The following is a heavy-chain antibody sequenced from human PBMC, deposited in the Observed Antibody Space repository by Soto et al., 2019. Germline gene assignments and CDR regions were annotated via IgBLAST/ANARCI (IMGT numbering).Heavy chain of an antibody. D-gene: IGHD6-13*01. Sequence: EVQLVESGGGLVQPGGSLGFSCAASGFTFSSYSMNWVRQAPGKGLEWVSYISSSSSTIYYADSVKGRFTISRDNAKNSLYLQMNSLRAQDTAVYYCARHPERIAEIGWFDPWGQGTLVTVSS. CDR1: GFTFSSYS. CDR3: ARHPERIAEIGWFDP. J-gene: IGHJ5*02. CDR2: ISSSSSTI. V-gene: IGHV3-48*01.